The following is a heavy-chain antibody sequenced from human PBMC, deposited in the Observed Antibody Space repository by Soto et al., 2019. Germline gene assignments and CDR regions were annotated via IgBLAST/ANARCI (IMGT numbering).Heavy chain of an antibody. CDR1: GGSISSSNW. J-gene: IGHJ4*02. CDR3: ARESMVRGVIRYFDY. Sequence: SETLSLTCAVSGGSISSSNWWSWVRQPPGKGLEWIGEIYHSGSTNYNPSLKSRVTISVDKSKNQFSLKLSSVTAADTAVYYCARESMVRGVIRYFDYWGQGTLVTVSS. V-gene: IGHV4-4*02. D-gene: IGHD3-10*01. CDR2: IYHSGST.